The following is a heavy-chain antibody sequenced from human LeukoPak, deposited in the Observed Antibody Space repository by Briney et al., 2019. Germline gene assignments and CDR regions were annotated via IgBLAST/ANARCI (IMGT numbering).Heavy chain of an antibody. Sequence: PGGSLRLSCAASGFTFSSYWMSWVPQAPGKGLEWVANIKQDGSEKYYVDSVKGRFTISRDNAKNSLYLQMNSLRAEDTAVYYCARERDGRSVYSDYWGQGTLVTVSS. D-gene: IGHD1-14*01. CDR3: ARERDGRSVYSDY. J-gene: IGHJ4*02. CDR1: GFTFSSYW. V-gene: IGHV3-7*01. CDR2: IKQDGSEK.